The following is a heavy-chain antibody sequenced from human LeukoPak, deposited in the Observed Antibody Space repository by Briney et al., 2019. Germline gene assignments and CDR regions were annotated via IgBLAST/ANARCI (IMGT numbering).Heavy chain of an antibody. D-gene: IGHD1-26*01. CDR3: VRESGSQRAFDI. CDR2: ISYDGSNK. Sequence: GGSLRLSCAASGFTFSSYGMHWVRQAPGKGLEWVAVISYDGSNKYYSDSVKGRFTISRDNSKNMLYLEMNSLRAEDTAVYYCVRESGSQRAFDIWGQGTMVTVS. CDR1: GFTFSSYG. V-gene: IGHV3-30*03. J-gene: IGHJ3*02.